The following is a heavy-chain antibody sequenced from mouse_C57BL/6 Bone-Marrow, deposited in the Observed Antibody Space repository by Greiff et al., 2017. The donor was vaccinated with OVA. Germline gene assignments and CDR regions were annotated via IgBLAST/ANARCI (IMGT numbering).Heavy chain of an antibody. CDR3: ARSPDYYGSSYGWYFDV. V-gene: IGHV8-12*01. CDR2: IYWDDDK. D-gene: IGHD1-1*01. Sequence: QVQLKESGPGILQSSQTLSLTCSFSGFSLSTSGMGVSWIRQPSGKGLEWLAHIYWDDDKRYNPSLKSRLTISKDTSRNQVFLKITSVDTADTATYYCARSPDYYGSSYGWYFDVWGTGTTVTVSS. CDR1: GFSLSTSGMG. J-gene: IGHJ1*03.